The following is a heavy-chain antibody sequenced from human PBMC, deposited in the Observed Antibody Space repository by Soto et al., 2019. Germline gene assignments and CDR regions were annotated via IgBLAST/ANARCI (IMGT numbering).Heavy chain of an antibody. CDR2: LYYSGST. Sequence: SETLSLTCTVSGGSISSSSYYWGWIRQPPGKGLEWIGSLYYSGSTYYNPSLESRVTISVDTSKNQFSLKLSSVTAADTAVYYCVGSGYSPFDYWGQGTLVTVSS. D-gene: IGHD3-22*01. J-gene: IGHJ4*02. CDR3: VGSGYSPFDY. V-gene: IGHV4-39*01. CDR1: GGSISSSSYY.